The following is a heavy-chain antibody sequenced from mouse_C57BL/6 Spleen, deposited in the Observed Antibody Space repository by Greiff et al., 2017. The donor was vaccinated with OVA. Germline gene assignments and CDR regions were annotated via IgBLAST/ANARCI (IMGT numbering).Heavy chain of an antibody. V-gene: IGHV1-82*01. J-gene: IGHJ2*01. CDR1: GYAFSSSW. D-gene: IGHD1-1*01. CDR2: IYPGDGDT. CDR3: ATGSEYFDY. Sequence: VQLQQSGPELVKPGASVKISCKASGYAFSSSWMNWVKQRPGKGLEWIGRIYPGDGDTNYNGKFKGKATLTADKSSSTAYMQLSSLTSEDSAVYFCATGSEYFDYWGQGTTLTVSS.